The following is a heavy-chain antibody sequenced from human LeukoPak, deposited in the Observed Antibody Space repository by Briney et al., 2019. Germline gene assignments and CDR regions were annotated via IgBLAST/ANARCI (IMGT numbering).Heavy chain of an antibody. D-gene: IGHD6-13*01. CDR1: GGSISSGGYY. CDR3: ARVPGLYSSRARETLGFY. Sequence: SQTLSLTCTVSGGSISSGGYYWSWIRQHPGKGLEWIGYIYYSGSTYYNPSLKSRVTISVDTSKNQFSLTLSSVTAADTAVYYCARVPGLYSSRARETLGFYWGQGTLVTVSS. V-gene: IGHV4-31*03. CDR2: IYYSGST. J-gene: IGHJ4*02.